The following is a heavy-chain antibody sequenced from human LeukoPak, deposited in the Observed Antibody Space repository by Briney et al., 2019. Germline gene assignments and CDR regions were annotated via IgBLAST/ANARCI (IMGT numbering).Heavy chain of an antibody. Sequence: SETLSLTCSVSGGSISSYYWTWIRQPPGKGLEWIGYIYDNGSTKYNSSLKSRVTISVDASNNQFSLRLTSVTAADTAVYYCARVRFSETFFDYWGQGTQVTVSS. CDR3: ARVRFSETFFDY. J-gene: IGHJ4*02. V-gene: IGHV4-59*01. CDR1: GGSISSYY. CDR2: IYDNGST. D-gene: IGHD3-3*01.